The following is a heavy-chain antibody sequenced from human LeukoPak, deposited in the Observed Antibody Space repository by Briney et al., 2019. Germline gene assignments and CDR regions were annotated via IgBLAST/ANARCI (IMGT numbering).Heavy chain of an antibody. CDR1: GFTFSSYS. J-gene: IGHJ4*02. V-gene: IGHV3-21*01. D-gene: IGHD6-13*01. CDR2: ISSSSSYI. CDR3: ARDQYSSSWSPAGY. Sequence: GGSLRLSCAASGFTFSSYSMNWVRQAPGKGLEWVSSISSSSSYIYYAGSVKGRFTISRDNAKNSLYLQMNSLRAEDTAVYYCARDQYSSSWSPAGYWGQGTLVTVSS.